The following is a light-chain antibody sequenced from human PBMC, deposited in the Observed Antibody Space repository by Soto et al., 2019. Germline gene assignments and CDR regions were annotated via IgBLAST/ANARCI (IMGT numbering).Light chain of an antibody. J-gene: IGKJ5*01. CDR3: HQYGSSPPGT. Sequence: EIVMTQSPATLSVSPGERATLSCRANQRISSNLAWYQQKPGQAPRLLISGASTRATGVPARFSGSGSGTDFTLTISRLEPEDFAVYYCHQYGSSPPGTFGQGTRLEIK. CDR2: GAS. CDR1: QRISSN. V-gene: IGKV3-15*01.